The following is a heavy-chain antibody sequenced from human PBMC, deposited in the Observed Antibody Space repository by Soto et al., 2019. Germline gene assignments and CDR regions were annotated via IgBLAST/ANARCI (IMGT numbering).Heavy chain of an antibody. CDR3: TRSAARDASDI. CDR1: GFTLSDHY. V-gene: IGHV3-72*01. J-gene: IGHJ3*02. Sequence: EVQLVESGGGLVQPGGPLRLACAAAGFTLSDHYMDWVRQAPGKGLEWVGRIRDKANSYTTEYAASVKGRFTISGDDSKNSLHLQMNSLKTEDTAVYYSTRSAARDASDIWGQGTMVTVSS. CDR2: IRDKANSYTT. D-gene: IGHD6-6*01.